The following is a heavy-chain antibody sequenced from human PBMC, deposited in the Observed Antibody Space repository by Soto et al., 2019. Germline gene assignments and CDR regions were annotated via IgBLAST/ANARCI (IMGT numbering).Heavy chain of an antibody. V-gene: IGHV4-39*01. CDR3: ARSLITMVPEAE. Sequence: QLQLQESGPGLVKPSETLSLTCTVSGGSISSSSYYCGWIRQHPGKGLEWIGSIEYSGSTYYNPYLKSRVTISVDTSKNPFSLKLSSVTAADTAVYYCARSLITMVPEAEWGQGTLVTVSS. CDR1: GGSISSSSYY. D-gene: IGHD3-10*01. J-gene: IGHJ4*02. CDR2: IEYSGST.